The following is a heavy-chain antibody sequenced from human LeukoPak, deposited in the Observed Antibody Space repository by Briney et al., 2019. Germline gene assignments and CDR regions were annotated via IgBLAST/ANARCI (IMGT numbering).Heavy chain of an antibody. CDR2: INPNSGGT. V-gene: IGHV1-2*02. D-gene: IGHD6-13*01. CDR1: GYTFTGYY. CDR3: AGRIAAAGKYYYYYYMDV. J-gene: IGHJ6*03. Sequence: ASVKVSCKASGYTFTGYYMHWVRQAPGQGLEWMGWINPNSGGTDYAQKFQGRVTMTRDTSISTAYMELSRLRSDDTAVYYCAGRIAAAGKYYYYYYMDVWGKGTTVTVSS.